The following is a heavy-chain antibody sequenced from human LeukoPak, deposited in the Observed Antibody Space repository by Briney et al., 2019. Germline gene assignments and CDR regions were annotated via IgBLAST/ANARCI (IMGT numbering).Heavy chain of an antibody. CDR1: GFTFTTYW. Sequence: GGSLRLSCAASGFTFTTYWMSWVRQAPGKGLEWVANIKQDGTEKYYVDSVKGRFTISRDNAKNSLYLQMNSLRAEDTAVYYCAKSGYNRFDYWGQGTLVTVSS. J-gene: IGHJ4*02. CDR3: AKSGYNRFDY. V-gene: IGHV3-7*03. CDR2: IKQDGTEK. D-gene: IGHD5-24*01.